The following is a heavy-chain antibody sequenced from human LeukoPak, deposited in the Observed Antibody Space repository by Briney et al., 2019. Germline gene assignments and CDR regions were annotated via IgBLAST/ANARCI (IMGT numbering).Heavy chain of an antibody. CDR3: TTESPYSDY. V-gene: IGHV3-15*01. CDR1: GFTFSNAW. CDR2: IKSTTEGGTT. Sequence: PGGSLRLSCAASGFTFSNAWMSWDRQAPGKGLEWVGRIKSTTEGGTTDYAAPVKGRFTISRDDSKNTLFLQMNSLKSEDTAVYYCTTESPYSDYWGQGTLVTVSS. J-gene: IGHJ4*02.